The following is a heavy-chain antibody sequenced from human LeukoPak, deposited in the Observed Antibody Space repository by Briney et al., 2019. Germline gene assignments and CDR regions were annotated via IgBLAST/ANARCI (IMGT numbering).Heavy chain of an antibody. CDR1: GYTFTSYG. CDR3: ARPTYTWFDP. CDR2: ISAYNGNT. V-gene: IGHV1-18*01. D-gene: IGHD4-11*01. J-gene: IGHJ5*02. Sequence: ASVKVSCKASGYTFTSYGISWVRQAPGQGLEWMGWISAYNGNTNYAPKLQGRATTTTDTSTSTAHMELRSLRSDATAVYYCARPTYTWFDPWGQGTLVTVSS.